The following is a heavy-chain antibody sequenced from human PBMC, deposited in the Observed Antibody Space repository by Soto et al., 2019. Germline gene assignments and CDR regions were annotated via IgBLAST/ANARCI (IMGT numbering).Heavy chain of an antibody. CDR1: GYSFTSYG. D-gene: IGHD3-22*01. CDR3: GRDIVFEDSSGNLPGY. CDR2: IGSHNKKT. Sequence: GAAVKVACKASGYSFTSYGFSWVRQAPGQGPEWMGWIGSHNKKTKYAQKLQGRVTMTTDTSTSKDYLELRSLRSDDTDVYYCGRDIVFEDSSGNLPGYSGQGTLVTVSS. J-gene: IGHJ4*02. V-gene: IGHV1-18*01.